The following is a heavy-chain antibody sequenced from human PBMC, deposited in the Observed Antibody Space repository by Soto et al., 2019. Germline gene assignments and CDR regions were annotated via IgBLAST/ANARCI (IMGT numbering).Heavy chain of an antibody. CDR1: GFNFRSTA. CDR3: AKGGDYDLDFDS. Sequence: GGSLRLSCAASGFNFRSTAMSWVRQPPGKGLEWVSAISGVGDSPFYADSVKGRFTISSDNSKNMLYLYINSLRAEDTAMYYCAKGGDYDLDFDSWGQGTPVTVSS. D-gene: IGHD2-21*02. CDR2: ISGVGDSP. V-gene: IGHV3-23*01. J-gene: IGHJ4*02.